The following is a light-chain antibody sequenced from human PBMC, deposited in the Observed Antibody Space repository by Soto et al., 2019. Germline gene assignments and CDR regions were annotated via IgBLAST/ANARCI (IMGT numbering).Light chain of an antibody. CDR2: GAS. CDR1: QSVDSTF. J-gene: IGKJ1*01. Sequence: EVVLTQSPASLSLSPGQRATLSCRASQSVDSTFFAWYQKKPGQSPRLLIYGASKMATGIPDRFSGSWSGTDLTLIISRLEPDDFAVYDCQQYMSSVTFGQGTKVEIK. V-gene: IGKV3-20*01. CDR3: QQYMSSVT.